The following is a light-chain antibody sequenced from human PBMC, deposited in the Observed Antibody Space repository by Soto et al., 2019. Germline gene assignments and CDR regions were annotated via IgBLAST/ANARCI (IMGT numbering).Light chain of an antibody. CDR2: DAS. V-gene: IGKV3-11*01. Sequence: EIVLTQSPATLSLSPGERATLSCRASQSVGSYFAWYQQKPGQAPRLLIYDASNRATGIPARFSGSGSGTDFTLTISNLEPDDFAVYYCQQRGNWPVTFGQGTRVVIK. CDR3: QQRGNWPVT. J-gene: IGKJ1*01. CDR1: QSVGSY.